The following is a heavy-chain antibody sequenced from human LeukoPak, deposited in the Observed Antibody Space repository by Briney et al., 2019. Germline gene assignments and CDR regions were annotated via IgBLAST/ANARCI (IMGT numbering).Heavy chain of an antibody. V-gene: IGHV3-9*01. CDR2: ISWNSGSI. J-gene: IGHJ4*02. Sequence: GGSLRLSCAASGFTFDDYAMHWVRQAPGKGLEWVSGISWNSGSIGYADSVKGRFTISRDNAKNSLYLQMNSLRAEDTALYYCAKERSGIVAARGSLDYWGQGTLVTVSS. CDR3: AKERSGIVAARGSLDY. D-gene: IGHD1-26*01. CDR1: GFTFDDYA.